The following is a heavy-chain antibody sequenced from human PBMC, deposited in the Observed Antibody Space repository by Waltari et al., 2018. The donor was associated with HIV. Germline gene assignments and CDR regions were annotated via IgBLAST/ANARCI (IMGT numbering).Heavy chain of an antibody. D-gene: IGHD3-16*02. CDR3: ARDHDYMWGSYRYSDGMDV. V-gene: IGHV3-48*01. J-gene: IGHJ6*02. Sequence: EVKLVESGGKLVQPGGSLRLSCTASGFSFSSYSMNWVRQSPGKGLEWISYISGNSETVNYADSVKGRFNISRDNAKNSLFLQLNSLRAADTAVYFCARDHDYMWGSYRYSDGMDVWGQGTTVTVSS. CDR1: GFSFSSYS. CDR2: ISGNSETV.